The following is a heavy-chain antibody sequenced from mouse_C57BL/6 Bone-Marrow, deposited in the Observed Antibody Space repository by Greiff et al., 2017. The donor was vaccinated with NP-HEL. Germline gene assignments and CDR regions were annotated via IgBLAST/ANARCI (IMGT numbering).Heavy chain of an antibody. CDR1: GYTFTSYT. CDR2: INPSSGYT. D-gene: IGHD2-10*01. J-gene: IGHJ4*01. V-gene: IGHV1-4*01. CDR3: ARRGTYYGNYHYAMDY. Sequence: VQLQESGAELARPGASVKMSCKASGYTFTSYTMHWVKQRPGQGLEWIGYINPSSGYTKYNQKFKDKATLTADKSSSTAYMQLSSLTSEDSAVDYCARRGTYYGNYHYAMDYWGQGTSVTVSS.